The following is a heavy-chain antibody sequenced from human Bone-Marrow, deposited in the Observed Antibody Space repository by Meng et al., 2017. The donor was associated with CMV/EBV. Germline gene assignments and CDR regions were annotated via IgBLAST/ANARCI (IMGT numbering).Heavy chain of an antibody. CDR1: RFNLNNYA. CDR2: ISGSGAST. CDR3: AKDSTESSIAVSIDY. J-gene: IGHJ4*02. Sequence: SRFNLNNYALRWVRQAPGKGLEWVSTISGSGASTYYADSVKSRFTISRDNSNNTLFLQMNSLRAEDTAVYYCAKDSTESSIAVSIDYWGQGTRVT. D-gene: IGHD6-6*01. V-gene: IGHV3-23*01.